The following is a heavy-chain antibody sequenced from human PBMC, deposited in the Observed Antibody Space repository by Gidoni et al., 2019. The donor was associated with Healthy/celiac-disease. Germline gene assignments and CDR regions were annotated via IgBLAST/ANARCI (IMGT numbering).Heavy chain of an antibody. V-gene: IGHV3-73*02. D-gene: IGHD6-19*01. CDR3: TRRRTVAGPRRDYYYYYGMDV. Sequence: EVQLVESGGGLVQPGGSLKLSCAASGFTFSGSAMHWVRQASGKGLAWVGRSRRKANSDATAYAASVKGRFTISRDDSKNTAYLQMNSLKTEDTAVYYCTRRRTVAGPRRDYYYYYGMDVWGQGTTVTVSS. CDR2: SRRKANSDAT. CDR1: GFTFSGSA. J-gene: IGHJ6*02.